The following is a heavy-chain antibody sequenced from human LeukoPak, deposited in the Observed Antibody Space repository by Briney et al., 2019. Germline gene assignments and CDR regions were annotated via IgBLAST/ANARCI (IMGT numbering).Heavy chain of an antibody. D-gene: IGHD6-19*01. J-gene: IGHJ4*02. CDR1: GGSISGANYY. V-gene: IGHV4-31*03. Sequence: PSETLSLTCTLSGGSISGANYYWGWIRQHPGEGPEWIGYIHYSGGTYYNPSLKSRLTISVDTSNHQFSLKLNSVTAADTAVYYCARLIAVAGPFDYWGQGTLVTVSS. CDR3: ARLIAVAGPFDY. CDR2: IHYSGGT.